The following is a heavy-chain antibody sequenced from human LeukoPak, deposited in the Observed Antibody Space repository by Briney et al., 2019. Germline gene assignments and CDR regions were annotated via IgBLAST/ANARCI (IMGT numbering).Heavy chain of an antibody. CDR3: ARDYKYAFDN. V-gene: IGHV3-48*01. CDR1: GFTFSDYS. D-gene: IGHD5-24*01. CDR2: IGISSGNT. J-gene: IGHJ4*02. Sequence: GGSLRLPCAASGFTFSDYSMNWVRQAPGEGLEWISYIGISSGNTKYADSVKGRFTISGDKAKNSLYLQMNSLRVEDTAVYYCARDYKYAFDNWGQGTLVTVSS.